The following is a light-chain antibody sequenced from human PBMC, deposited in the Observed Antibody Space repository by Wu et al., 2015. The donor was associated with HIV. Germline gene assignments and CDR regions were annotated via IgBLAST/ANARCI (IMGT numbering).Light chain of an antibody. CDR2: GAS. V-gene: IGKV3-20*01. J-gene: IGKJ1*01. Sequence: EIVLTQSPATLSLSPGDTATLSCRASQTISNTFLVWYQQKPGQAPRLLLYGASNRATGIPDRFSGGGSGTDFTLTINRLEPEDFAVYYCHQSGISPWTFGQGTKVEV. CDR3: HQSGISPWT. CDR1: QTISNTF.